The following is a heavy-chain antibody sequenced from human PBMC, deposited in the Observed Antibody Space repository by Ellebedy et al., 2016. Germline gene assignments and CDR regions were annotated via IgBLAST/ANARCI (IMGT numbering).Heavy chain of an antibody. Sequence: GESLKISXAASGFIFSGYGMHWVRQAPGKGLEWVAVISYDGSNKYYADSVKGRFTISRDNSKNTLYLQMNSLRAEDTAVYYCAKHCPPHYGDGMDVWGQGTTVTVSS. V-gene: IGHV3-30*18. J-gene: IGHJ6*02. CDR1: GFIFSGYG. CDR3: AKHCPPHYGDGMDV. D-gene: IGHD4-17*01. CDR2: ISYDGSNK.